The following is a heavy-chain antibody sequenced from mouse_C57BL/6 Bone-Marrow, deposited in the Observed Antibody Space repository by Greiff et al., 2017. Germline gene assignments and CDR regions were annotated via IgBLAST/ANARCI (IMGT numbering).Heavy chain of an antibody. J-gene: IGHJ2*01. Sequence: QVQLQQPGAELVRPGSSVKLSCTASGYTFTSYWMDWVKQRPGQGLEWIGNIYPSDSETHYNQKFKDKATLTVDKSSSTAYMQLSSLTSEDSAVYYGTSYYYGSTNYFEYGGEEGTRTVSS. CDR3: TSYYYGSTNYFEY. CDR2: IYPSDSET. D-gene: IGHD1-1*01. CDR1: GYTFTSYW. V-gene: IGHV1-61*01.